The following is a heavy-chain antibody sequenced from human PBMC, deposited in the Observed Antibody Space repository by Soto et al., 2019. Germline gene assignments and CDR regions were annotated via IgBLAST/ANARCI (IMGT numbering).Heavy chain of an antibody. V-gene: IGHV4-31*02. CDR3: ARDPRAVYGMDV. CDR2: IYYSGST. CDR1: GGSISSGGYY. Sequence: SETLSLTXTVSGGSISSGGYYWSWIRQHPGKGLEWIGYIYYSGSTYYNPSLKSRVTISVDTSKNQFSLKLSSVTAADTAVYYCARDPRAVYGMDVWGQGTTVTVSS. D-gene: IGHD6-25*01. J-gene: IGHJ6*02.